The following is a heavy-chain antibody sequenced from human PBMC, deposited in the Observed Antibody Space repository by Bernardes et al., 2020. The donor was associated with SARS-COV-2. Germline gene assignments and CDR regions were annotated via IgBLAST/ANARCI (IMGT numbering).Heavy chain of an antibody. D-gene: IGHD6-13*01. CDR3: ARVDWRQQPA. Sequence: GGPLRLSCASSGFTFSSYCMHWVRQAPGKGLVWVSRINSDGSSTSYADSVKGRFTISRDNAKNTLYLQMNSLRAEDTAVYYCARVDWRQQPAWGQGTLVTVTS. CDR2: INSDGSST. V-gene: IGHV3-74*01. CDR1: GFTFSSYC. J-gene: IGHJ5*02.